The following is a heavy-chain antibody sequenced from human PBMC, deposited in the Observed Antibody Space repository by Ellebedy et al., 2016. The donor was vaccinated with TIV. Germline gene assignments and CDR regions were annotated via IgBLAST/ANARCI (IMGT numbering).Heavy chain of an antibody. CDR2: IDYDGNNE. CDR1: GFTFSSYG. J-gene: IGHJ4*02. CDR3: ARNSQFDWSFYLDY. D-gene: IGHD3-9*01. Sequence: GGSLRLSCGASGFTFSSYGMHWVRQAPGKGLEWVALIDYDGNNEHHADSVKGRFSISRDNSKNTLYLHMHSLRVDDTAVYYYARNSQFDWSFYLDYWGQGSLVAVSS. V-gene: IGHV3-33*08.